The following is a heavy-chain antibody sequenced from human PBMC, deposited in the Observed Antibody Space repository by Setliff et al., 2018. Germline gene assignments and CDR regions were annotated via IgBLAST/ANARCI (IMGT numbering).Heavy chain of an antibody. CDR2: INPSGGLT. Sequence: ASVKVSCKASGYTLTNYYMHWVRQAPGQGLEWMGVINPSGGLTRYAQKFQGRVTMTRDTSTSTVYMEVSSLRSEDTAVYYCARDRYYNSWSGTSITAPHDAFDIWGQGTMVTVS. CDR1: GYTLTNYY. V-gene: IGHV1-46*03. CDR3: ARDRYYNSWSGTSITAPHDAFDI. J-gene: IGHJ3*02. D-gene: IGHD3-3*01.